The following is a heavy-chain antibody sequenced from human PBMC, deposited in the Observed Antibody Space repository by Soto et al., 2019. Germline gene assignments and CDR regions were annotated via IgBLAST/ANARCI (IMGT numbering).Heavy chain of an antibody. D-gene: IGHD4-4*01. Sequence: PGGSLRLSCAASGFTFSNYYMTWVRQAPGKGLEWVSSISGSGAYIYYADSLKGRFTISRDNAKNSLYLQMNNLRAEDTAVYYCARVYSNYVSSWFDPWGQGTLVTVSS. CDR2: ISGSGAYI. CDR3: ARVYSNYVSSWFDP. CDR1: GFTFSNYY. V-gene: IGHV3-21*01. J-gene: IGHJ5*02.